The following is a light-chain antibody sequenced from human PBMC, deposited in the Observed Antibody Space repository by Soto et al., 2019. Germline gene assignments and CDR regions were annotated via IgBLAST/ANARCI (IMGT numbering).Light chain of an antibody. Sequence: EIVLTQSPGTLSLSPGERATLSCRASQSVSSTYLAWYQQKPGQAPRLLIYGASNRATGNPDRFSGSGSGTDFTLTISRLEPEDFAVYYCQQYGGSRWTFGQGTRVDI. CDR1: QSVSSTY. V-gene: IGKV3-20*01. J-gene: IGKJ1*01. CDR3: QQYGGSRWT. CDR2: GAS.